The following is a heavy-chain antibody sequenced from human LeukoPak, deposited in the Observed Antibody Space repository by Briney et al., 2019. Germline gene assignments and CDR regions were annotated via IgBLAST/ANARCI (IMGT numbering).Heavy chain of an antibody. J-gene: IGHJ4*02. Sequence: ASVKVSCKASGYTFTGYYMHWVRQATGQGLEWMGWINPNSGGTNYAQKFQGRVTMTRDTSISTAYMELSRLRSDDTAVYYCAREKVSGSGWYFDYFDDWGQGTLVTVSS. D-gene: IGHD6-19*01. CDR2: INPNSGGT. V-gene: IGHV1-2*02. CDR1: GYTFTGYY. CDR3: AREKVSGSGWYFDYFDD.